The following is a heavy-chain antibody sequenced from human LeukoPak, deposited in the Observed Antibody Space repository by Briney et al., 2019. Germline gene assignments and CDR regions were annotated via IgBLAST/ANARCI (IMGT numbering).Heavy chain of an antibody. V-gene: IGHV3-74*01. Sequence: PGGSLRLSCAVSGFTYSSYWMHGVRQAPGKGVVGVSRINSDGSSTSYADSVKGRFTISRDNAKNTLYLQMNSVRAEDTAVYYCARTTFYDILTGAPSAFDYWGQGTLVTVSS. CDR1: GFTYSSYW. CDR3: ARTTFYDILTGAPSAFDY. J-gene: IGHJ4*02. D-gene: IGHD3-9*01. CDR2: INSDGSST.